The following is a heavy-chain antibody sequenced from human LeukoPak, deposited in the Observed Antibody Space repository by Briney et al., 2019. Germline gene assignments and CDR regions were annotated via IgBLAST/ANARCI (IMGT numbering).Heavy chain of an antibody. CDR1: GFTFDDYA. Sequence: GGSPRLSCAASGFTFDDYAMHWVRQAPGKGLEWVSGISWNSGSIGYADSVKGRFTISRDNAKNSLYLQMNRLRAEDTALYYCATPYCSGGSCYSGDAFDIWGQGTMVTVSS. D-gene: IGHD2-15*01. J-gene: IGHJ3*02. CDR3: ATPYCSGGSCYSGDAFDI. V-gene: IGHV3-9*01. CDR2: ISWNSGSI.